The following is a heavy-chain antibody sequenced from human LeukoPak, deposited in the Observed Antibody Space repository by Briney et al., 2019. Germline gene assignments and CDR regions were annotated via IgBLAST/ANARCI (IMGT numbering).Heavy chain of an antibody. J-gene: IGHJ5*02. V-gene: IGHV1-18*01. CDR1: GYTFTSYG. CDR2: ISAYNGNT. D-gene: IGHD3-3*01. CDR3: ARAENYDFWSGYYKGGYNWFDP. Sequence: ASVKVSCKASGYTFTSYGISWVRQAPGQGPEWMGWISAYNGNTNYAQKLQGRVTMTTDTSTSTAYMELRSLRSDDTAVYYCARAENYDFWSGYYKGGYNWFDPWGQGTLVTVSS.